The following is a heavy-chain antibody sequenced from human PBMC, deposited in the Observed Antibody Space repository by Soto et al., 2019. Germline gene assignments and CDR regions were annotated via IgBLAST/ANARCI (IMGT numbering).Heavy chain of an antibody. J-gene: IGHJ4*02. Sequence: QVQLVESGGGVVQPGRSLRLSCAASGFMFSSYAMHWVRQAPGKGLEWVAVQTYDGSNKYYADSVKGRFTISSDNSKNTLYLQMNSLRAEDTAVYYCARAGGLLVDYWGQGTLVTVSS. CDR2: QTYDGSNK. V-gene: IGHV3-30-3*01. CDR1: GFMFSSYA. D-gene: IGHD1-26*01. CDR3: ARAGGLLVDY.